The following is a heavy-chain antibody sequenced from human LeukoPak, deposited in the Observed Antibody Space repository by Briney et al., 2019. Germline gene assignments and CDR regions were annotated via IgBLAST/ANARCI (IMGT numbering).Heavy chain of an antibody. CDR3: ARIGLLRGVVVIHDAFDV. CDR1: GYSISSGYY. V-gene: IGHV4-38-2*02. D-gene: IGHD3-22*01. J-gene: IGHJ3*01. Sequence: SETLSLTCTVSGYSISSGYYWGWIRQPPGKGLEWIGSLHHSGSTYYNPSLKSRVTISVDTSKNQFSLKLTSVTAADTAMYYCARIGLLRGVVVIHDAFDVWGQGTMVTVSS. CDR2: LHHSGST.